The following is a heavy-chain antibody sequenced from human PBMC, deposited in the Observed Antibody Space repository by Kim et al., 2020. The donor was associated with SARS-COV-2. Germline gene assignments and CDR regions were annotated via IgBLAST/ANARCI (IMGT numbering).Heavy chain of an antibody. J-gene: IGHJ4*02. D-gene: IGHD3-3*01. V-gene: IGHV3-9*01. CDR3: AKDSAIFGVVTFADY. Sequence: DSVKGRITISRDNAKNSLYLQMNSLRAEDTALYYCAKDSAIFGVVTFADYWGQGTLVTVSS.